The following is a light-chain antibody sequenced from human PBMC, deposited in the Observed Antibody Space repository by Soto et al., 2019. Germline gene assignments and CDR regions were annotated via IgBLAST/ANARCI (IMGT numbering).Light chain of an antibody. J-gene: IGLJ1*01. CDR3: QAWDSSTAF. Sequence: ELTQPPSVSVSPGQTASITCSGDKLGDKYACWYQQKPGQSPVLVIYQDSKRPSGIPERFSGSNSGNTATLTISGTQAMDEADYYCQAWDSSTAFFGTGTKLTVL. CDR1: KLGDKY. V-gene: IGLV3-1*01. CDR2: QDS.